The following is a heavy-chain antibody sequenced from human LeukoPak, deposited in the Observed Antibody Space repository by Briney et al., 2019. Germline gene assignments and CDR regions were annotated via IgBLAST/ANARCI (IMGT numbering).Heavy chain of an antibody. J-gene: IGHJ4*02. D-gene: IGHD6-13*01. CDR1: GGTFSSYA. V-gene: IGHV1-69*05. CDR3: ARHGSSSSWTYYFDY. CDR2: IIPIFGTA. Sequence: SVKVSCKASGGTFSSYAISWVRQAPGQGLEWMGGIIPIFGTANYAQKFQGRVTITTDESTSTAYMELSSLRSEDTAVYYCARHGSSSSWTYYFDYWGQGTLVTVSS.